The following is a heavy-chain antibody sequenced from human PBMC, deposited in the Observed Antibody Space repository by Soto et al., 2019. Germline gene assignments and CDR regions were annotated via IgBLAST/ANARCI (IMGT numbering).Heavy chain of an antibody. CDR2: IYYSGST. CDR1: GGSISSGDYY. D-gene: IGHD2-21*02. Sequence: TSETLSLTCTVSGGSISSGDYYWSWIRQPPGKGLEWIGYIYYSGSTYYNPSLKSRVTISVDTSKNQFSLKLSSVTAADTAVYYCARHDVVVTATWFDPWGQGTLVTVSS. J-gene: IGHJ5*02. CDR3: ARHDVVVTATWFDP. V-gene: IGHV4-30-4*01.